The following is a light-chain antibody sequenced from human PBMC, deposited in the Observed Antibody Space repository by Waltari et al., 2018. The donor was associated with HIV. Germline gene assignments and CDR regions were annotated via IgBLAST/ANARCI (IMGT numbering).Light chain of an antibody. Sequence: QSALTQPASVSGSPGQSISISCTGTSSDVGSCKFVSWYQQHPGKAPKLLIYEGTKRPSGVSNRFSASKSGNTASLTSSGLQAEDEADYYCCSCATPNTRGFGGGTKLTVL. V-gene: IGLV2-23*01. CDR1: SSDVGSCKF. CDR2: EGT. CDR3: CSCATPNTRG. J-gene: IGLJ3*02.